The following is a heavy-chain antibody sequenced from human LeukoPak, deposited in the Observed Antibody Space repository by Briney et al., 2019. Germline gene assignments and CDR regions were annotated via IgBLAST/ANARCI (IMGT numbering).Heavy chain of an antibody. CDR1: GFTFSSNW. D-gene: IGHD1-26*01. CDR2: IKGDGRST. V-gene: IGHV3-74*01. Sequence: GGSLRLSCAASGFTFSSNWMHWVRQAPGKGLVWVSRIKGDGRSTSYADSVKGRFTISRDDSRNTLYLQMNSLRGDDTAVYYCAKDVGKWESLHFFDYWGQGTLVTVSS. CDR3: AKDVGKWESLHFFDY. J-gene: IGHJ4*02.